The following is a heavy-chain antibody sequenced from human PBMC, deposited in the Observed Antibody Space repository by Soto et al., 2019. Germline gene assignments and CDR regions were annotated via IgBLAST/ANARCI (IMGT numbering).Heavy chain of an antibody. V-gene: IGHV3-64*01. CDR2: ISSNGGST. J-gene: IGHJ3*02. CDR3: ARSRYSGYINAAFDI. D-gene: IGHD5-12*01. Sequence: GGSLRLSCAASGFTFSSYAMHWVRQAPGKGLEYVSAISSNGGSTYYANSVKGRFTISRDNSKNTLYLQMGSLRAEDMAVYYCARSRYSGYINAAFDIRAQRTTVT. CDR1: GFTFSSYA.